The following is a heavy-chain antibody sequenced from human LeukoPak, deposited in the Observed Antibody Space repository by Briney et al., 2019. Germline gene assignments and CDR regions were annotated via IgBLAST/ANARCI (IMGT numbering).Heavy chain of an antibody. CDR3: ARRRSGRNWFDP. V-gene: IGHV4-59*05. Sequence: SETLSLTCAVSGGSMSSYYWSWIRQPPGMGLEWIGSINYSGSTYYNPSLKSRVTISVDTSKNQFSLKLSSVSAADTAVYYCARRRSGRNWFDPWGQGTLVTVSS. D-gene: IGHD3-10*01. CDR2: INYSGST. CDR1: GGSMSSYY. J-gene: IGHJ5*02.